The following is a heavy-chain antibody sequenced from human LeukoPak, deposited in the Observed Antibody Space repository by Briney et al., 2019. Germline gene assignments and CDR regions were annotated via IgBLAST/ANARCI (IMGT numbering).Heavy chain of an antibody. CDR3: ANDYCSSTSCLNY. J-gene: IGHJ4*02. CDR2: ISSSSSYI. V-gene: IGHV3-21*04. Sequence: PGGSLRLSCAASGFTFSSYSMNWVRQAPGKGLEWVSSISSSSSYIYYADSVKGRFTISRDNAKNSLYLQMNSLRTEDTALYYCANDYCSSTSCLNYWGQGTLVTVSS. D-gene: IGHD2-2*01. CDR1: GFTFSSYS.